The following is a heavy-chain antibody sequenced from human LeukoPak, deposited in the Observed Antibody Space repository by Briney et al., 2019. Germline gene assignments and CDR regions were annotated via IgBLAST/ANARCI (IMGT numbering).Heavy chain of an antibody. CDR2: INSDGSSA. CDR1: GFTFSSYW. V-gene: IGHV3-74*01. D-gene: IGHD3-3*01. Sequence: GGSLRLSCAASGFTFSSYWMHWVRQAPGKGLVWVSRINSDGSSASYADSVKGRFTISRDNAKNTLYLQMNSLRAEDTAVNYCARAATYYDFWSGYYGGGDNWFDPWGQGALVTVSS. J-gene: IGHJ5*02. CDR3: ARAATYYDFWSGYYGGGDNWFDP.